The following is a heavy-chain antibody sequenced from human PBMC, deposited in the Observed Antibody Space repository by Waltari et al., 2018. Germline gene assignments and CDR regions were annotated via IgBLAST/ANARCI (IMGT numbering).Heavy chain of an antibody. D-gene: IGHD3-22*01. CDR3: ARADNYESSGYYWGYFDY. Sequence: QVQLLDSGGVVVRPVSSLSHSCASSGFTFSSYPMQWVRQHPGKGLEWVAVISYDGSNKYYADSVKCRFTISRDNSKNTLYLQMNSLRAEDTAVYYCARADNYESSGYYWGYFDYWGQGTLVTVSS. CDR2: ISYDGSNK. CDR1: GFTFSSYP. V-gene: IGHV3-30-3*01. J-gene: IGHJ4*02.